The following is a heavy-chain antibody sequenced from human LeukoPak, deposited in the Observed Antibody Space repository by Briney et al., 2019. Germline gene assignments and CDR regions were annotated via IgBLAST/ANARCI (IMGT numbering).Heavy chain of an antibody. CDR3: ARGSGDCDY. CDR2: INHSGST. Sequence: PSETLSLTCAVYGGSFSGYYWSWIRQPPGKGLEWIGEINHSGSTNYNPSLKSRVTISVDTSKNQFSLKLSSVTAADTAVYYCARGSGDCDYWGQGTLVTVSS. CDR1: GGSFSGYY. V-gene: IGHV4-34*01. D-gene: IGHD3-10*01. J-gene: IGHJ4*02.